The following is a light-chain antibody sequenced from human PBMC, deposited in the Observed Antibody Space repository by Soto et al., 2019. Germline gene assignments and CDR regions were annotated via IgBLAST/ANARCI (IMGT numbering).Light chain of an antibody. J-gene: IGLJ3*02. Sequence: QSVLTQPASVSGSPGQSITISCSGTISDFVLYNYVSWYQQHPGKAPKLMIYGVNNRPSGVSNRFSGSKSGTSASLSITGLQAEDEADYYCQSYDSSLSGFWVFGGGTKLTVL. CDR2: GVN. CDR3: QSYDSSLSGFWV. V-gene: IGLV2-14*01. CDR1: ISDFVLYNY.